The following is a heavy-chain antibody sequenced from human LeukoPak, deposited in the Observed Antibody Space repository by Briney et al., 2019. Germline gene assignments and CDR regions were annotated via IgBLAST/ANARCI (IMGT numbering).Heavy chain of an antibody. V-gene: IGHV1-2*02. CDR1: GYTFTGYY. CDR2: INPNSGGT. D-gene: IGHD2-8*01. J-gene: IGHJ4*02. CDR3: ARDAGCSYGYGRGTNGVCQPDY. Sequence: ASVKVSCKASGYTFTGYYMHWVRQAPGQGLEWMGWINPNSGGTNYAQKCQGRVTMTRDTSIRTAYMELSTMRSDDTAVYYCARDAGCSYGYGRGTNGVCQPDYWGQGTLVTVSS.